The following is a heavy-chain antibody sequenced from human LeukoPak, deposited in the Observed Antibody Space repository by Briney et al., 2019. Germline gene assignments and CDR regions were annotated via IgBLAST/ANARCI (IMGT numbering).Heavy chain of an antibody. Sequence: GGSLRLSCAASGFSSSSYGMSWVRQPPGKGLEWVSAIGPGGNTYYADSVKGRFTISRDNSKNTVYLQMNSLRAEDTEDTAVYYCAKGGGGYLDYWGQGALVIVSP. V-gene: IGHV3-23*01. CDR1: GFSSSSYG. CDR3: AKGGGGYLDY. J-gene: IGHJ4*02. D-gene: IGHD3-10*01. CDR2: IGPGGNT.